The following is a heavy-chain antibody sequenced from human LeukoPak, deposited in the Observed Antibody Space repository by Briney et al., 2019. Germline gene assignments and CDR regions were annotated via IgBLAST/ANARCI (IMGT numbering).Heavy chain of an antibody. D-gene: IGHD3/OR15-3a*01. CDR1: GFTSSNYA. CDR3: ATHSTLDPNYYYYMDV. CDR2: IRGTGERT. V-gene: IGHV3-23*01. J-gene: IGHJ6*03. Sequence: GGSLRLSCAASGFTSSNYAMTWVRQAPGKGREWVSSIRGTGERTYYQDSVKGHFTISRDKSKNTLYLQMNSLRAEETAVYYCATHSTLDPNYYYYMDVGGKGTTVTVSS.